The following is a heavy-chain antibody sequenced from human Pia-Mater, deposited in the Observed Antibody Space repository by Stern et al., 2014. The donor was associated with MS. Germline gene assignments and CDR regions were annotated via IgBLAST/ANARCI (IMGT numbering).Heavy chain of an antibody. CDR1: GGTFSSYA. V-gene: IGHV1-69*06. CDR2: IIPIFGTA. CDR3: ARRGMGATTKYGMDV. J-gene: IGHJ6*02. Sequence: VQLLQSGAEVKKPGSSVKVSCKASGGTFSSYAISWVRQAPGQGLEWMGGIIPIFGTANSAQKFQGRVTITADKSTSTAYMELSNLRSEDTAVYYCARRGMGATTKYGMDVWGQGTTVTVSS. D-gene: IGHD1-26*01.